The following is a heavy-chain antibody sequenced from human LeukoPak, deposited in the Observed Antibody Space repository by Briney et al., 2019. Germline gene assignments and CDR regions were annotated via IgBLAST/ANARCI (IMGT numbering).Heavy chain of an antibody. J-gene: IGHJ4*02. CDR3: ARRRYSVYDFDY. V-gene: IGHV3-33*01. Sequence: GGSLRLSCAASGFTFSTYGMHWVRQAPGKGLEWVAVIWSDGSNKYYADSVMGRFTISRDNSKNTLYLQMNSLRAEDTAVYYCARRRYSVYDFDYWGQGTLVTVSS. D-gene: IGHD5/OR15-5a*01. CDR2: IWSDGSNK. CDR1: GFTFSTYG.